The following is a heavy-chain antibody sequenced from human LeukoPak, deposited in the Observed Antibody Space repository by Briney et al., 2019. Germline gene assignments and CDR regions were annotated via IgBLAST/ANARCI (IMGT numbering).Heavy chain of an antibody. D-gene: IGHD3-3*01. J-gene: IGHJ3*02. Sequence: GGSLRLSCAASGFTFSSYGMHWVRQAPGKGLEWVEFIRYDGTNKYYADSVKGRFTISRDNSKNTLYLQMDSLRAEDTALYYCAKSRLSGINDAFDIWGQGTMVTVSS. V-gene: IGHV3-30*02. CDR1: GFTFSSYG. CDR2: IRYDGTNK. CDR3: AKSRLSGINDAFDI.